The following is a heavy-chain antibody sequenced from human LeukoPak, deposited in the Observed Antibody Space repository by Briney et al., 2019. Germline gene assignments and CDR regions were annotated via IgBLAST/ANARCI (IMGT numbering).Heavy chain of an antibody. D-gene: IGHD6-13*01. V-gene: IGHV1-8*01. CDR2: MNPNSGNT. J-gene: IGHJ6*03. CDR1: GYTFTSYD. Sequence: ASVKVSCKASGYTFTSYDINWVRQATGQGLEWMGWMNPNSGNTGYAQKFQGRVTMTRNTSISTAYMELSSLRSEDTAVYYCARAAAGRLXYYYYMDVWGKGTTVTVSS. CDR3: ARAAAGRLXYYYYMDV.